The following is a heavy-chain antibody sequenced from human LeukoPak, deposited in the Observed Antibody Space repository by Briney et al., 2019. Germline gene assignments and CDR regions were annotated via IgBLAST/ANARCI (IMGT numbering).Heavy chain of an antibody. CDR2: IYYSGST. J-gene: IGHJ4*02. CDR1: GGSISSYY. V-gene: IGHV4-59*01. CDR3: ARGGYSYDYYFDY. Sequence: PSGTLSLTCTVSGGSISSYYWSWIRQPPGKGLEWIGYIYYSGSTNYNPSLKSRVTISVDTSKNQFSLKLSSVTAADTAVYYCARGGYSYDYYFDYWGQGTLVTVSS. D-gene: IGHD5-18*01.